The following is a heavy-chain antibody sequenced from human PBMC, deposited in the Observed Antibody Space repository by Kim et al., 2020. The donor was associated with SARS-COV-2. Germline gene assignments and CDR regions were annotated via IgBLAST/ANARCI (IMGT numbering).Heavy chain of an antibody. CDR3: AKTSQLELIRVFSYFD. V-gene: IGHV3-23*01. D-gene: IGHD1-7*01. Sequence: GGSLRLSCAASGFSLTASGMGWVRQAPGQGLEWIAYITGGGTTYYGESVRGRFTISRDTLRSTLDLQMSSLRAEDTAVYYCAKTSQLELIRVFSYFD. CDR2: ITGGGTT. CDR1: GFSLTASG. J-gene: IGHJ3*01.